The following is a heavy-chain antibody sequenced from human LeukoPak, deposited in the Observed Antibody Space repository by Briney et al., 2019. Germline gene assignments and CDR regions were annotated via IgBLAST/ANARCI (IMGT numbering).Heavy chain of an antibody. D-gene: IGHD6-19*01. CDR2: ISAYNGNT. CDR1: GYIFTSYG. CDR3: ARDMNSSGFGLSYFDY. Sequence: GASVKVSCKASGYIFTSYGISWVRQAPGQGLEWMGWISAYNGNTNYAQKLQGRVTMTTDTSTSTAYMELRSLRSDDTAVYYCARDMNSSGFGLSYFDYWGQGTLVTVSS. V-gene: IGHV1-18*01. J-gene: IGHJ4*02.